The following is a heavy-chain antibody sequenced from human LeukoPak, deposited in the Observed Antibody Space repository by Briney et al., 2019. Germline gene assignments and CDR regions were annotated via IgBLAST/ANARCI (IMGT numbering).Heavy chain of an antibody. J-gene: IGHJ6*03. Sequence: GASVKVSCKASGGTFSSYAISWVRQAPGQGLEWMGGIIPIFGTANYAQKFQGRVTITADKSTSTAYMELSSLRSEDTAVYYCARGYCSGGSCYVSSFGGDYYYYIDVWGKETTVTVSS. CDR3: ARGYCSGGSCYVSSFGGDYYYYIDV. CDR2: IIPIFGTA. CDR1: GGTFSSYA. V-gene: IGHV1-69*06. D-gene: IGHD2-15*01.